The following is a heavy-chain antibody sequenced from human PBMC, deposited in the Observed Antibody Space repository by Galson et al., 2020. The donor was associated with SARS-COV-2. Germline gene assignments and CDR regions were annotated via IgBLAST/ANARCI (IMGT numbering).Heavy chain of an antibody. CDR2: ISSDSSYI. J-gene: IGHJ5*02. Sequence: GESLKISCAASGFTFSTYSMNWVRQAPGKGLEWVSFISSDSSYIYYADSVQGRFTISRDNAKNSLYLQMNSLRAEDTAVYYCARDGVGSSNWNNWFDPGGQGTLVTVSS. V-gene: IGHV3-21*01. D-gene: IGHD6-13*01. CDR3: ARDGVGSSNWNNWFDP. CDR1: GFTFSTYS.